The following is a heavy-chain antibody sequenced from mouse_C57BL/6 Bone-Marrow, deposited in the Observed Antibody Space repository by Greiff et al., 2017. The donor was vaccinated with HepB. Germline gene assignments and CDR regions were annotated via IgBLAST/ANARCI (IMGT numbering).Heavy chain of an antibody. J-gene: IGHJ1*03. V-gene: IGHV1-69*01. Sequence: VQLQQPGAELVMPGASVKLSCKASGYTFTSYWMHWVKQRPGQGLEWIGEIDPSDSYTNYNQKFKGKSTLTVDNSSSTAYMQLSSLTSADSAVYYCARWGMYDYDGRFHWYFDVWGTGTTVTVSS. CDR2: IDPSDSYT. D-gene: IGHD2-4*01. CDR3: ARWGMYDYDGRFHWYFDV. CDR1: GYTFTSYW.